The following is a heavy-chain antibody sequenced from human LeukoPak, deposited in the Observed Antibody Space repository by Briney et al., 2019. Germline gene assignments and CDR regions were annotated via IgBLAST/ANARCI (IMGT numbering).Heavy chain of an antibody. CDR3: ARVRHSSGWYGGAGY. Sequence: GASVKVSCKASGYTFTGYYMPWVRQAPGQGLEWMGWINPNSGGTNYAQKFQGRVTITRDTSISTAYMELSRLRSDDTAVYYCARVRHSSGWYGGAGYWGQGTLVTVSS. D-gene: IGHD6-19*01. J-gene: IGHJ4*02. CDR2: INPNSGGT. CDR1: GYTFTGYY. V-gene: IGHV1-2*02.